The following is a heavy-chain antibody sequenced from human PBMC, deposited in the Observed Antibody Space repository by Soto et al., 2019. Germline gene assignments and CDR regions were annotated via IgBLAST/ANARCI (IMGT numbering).Heavy chain of an antibody. D-gene: IGHD3-10*01. CDR1: GYTFTSYG. Sequence: ASVKVSCKASGYTFTSYGISWVRQAPGQGLEWMGWISAYNGNTNYAQKLQGRVTMTTDTSTSTAYMELRSLRSDDTAVYYCARDPTIRSPGYYYGMDVWGQGTTVTVSS. J-gene: IGHJ6*02. CDR3: ARDPTIRSPGYYYGMDV. CDR2: ISAYNGNT. V-gene: IGHV1-18*04.